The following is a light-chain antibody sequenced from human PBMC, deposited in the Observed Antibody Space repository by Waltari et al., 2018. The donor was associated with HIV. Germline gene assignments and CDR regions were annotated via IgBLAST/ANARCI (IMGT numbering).Light chain of an antibody. Sequence: DIQMTQSPSSLSASVGDRVTITCQASQDISNYLNWYQQKPGKAPKLLIYDASNLETGVPSRFSESGSGTDFTFTISSLQPEDIATYYCQQYDNLAPITFGQGTRLEIK. CDR2: DAS. J-gene: IGKJ5*01. CDR3: QQYDNLAPIT. V-gene: IGKV1-33*01. CDR1: QDISNY.